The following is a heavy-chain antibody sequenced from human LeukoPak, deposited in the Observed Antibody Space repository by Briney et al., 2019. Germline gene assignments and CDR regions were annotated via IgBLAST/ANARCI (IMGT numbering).Heavy chain of an antibody. CDR3: ARGSIAARNDAFDI. CDR2: IYYSGST. CDR1: GGSISSYY. Sequence: PSETLSLTCTVSGGSISSYYWSWIWQPPGKGLEWIGYIYYSGSTNYNPSLKSRVTISVDTPENQFSLKLRSVTAADTAVYYCARGSIAARNDAFDIWGQGTMVTVSS. J-gene: IGHJ3*02. D-gene: IGHD6-6*01. V-gene: IGHV4-59*01.